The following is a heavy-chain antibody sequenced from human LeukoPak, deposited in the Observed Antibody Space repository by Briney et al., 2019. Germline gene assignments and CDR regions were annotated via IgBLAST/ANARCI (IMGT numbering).Heavy chain of an antibody. V-gene: IGHV3-23*01. CDR2: ISGSGTST. J-gene: IGHJ4*02. Sequence: QTGGSLRLSYAASGFTFSTSAMSWVRQAPGKGLEWVSAISGSGTSTYYSDSVKGRFTISRDNSKHMLYLQMNSLRAEDTAVYYCTKGPRSIDYWGQGTLVTVSS. CDR3: TKGPRSIDY. D-gene: IGHD4-17*01. CDR1: GFTFSTSA.